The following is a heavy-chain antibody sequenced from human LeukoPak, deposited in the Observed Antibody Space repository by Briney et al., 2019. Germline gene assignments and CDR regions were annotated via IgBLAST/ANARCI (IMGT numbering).Heavy chain of an antibody. CDR1: GGSLSGYY. CDR2: INDSGST. V-gene: IGHV4-34*01. Sequence: SETLSLTCAVYGGSLSGYYWSWTRQSPGKGLEWIGEINDSGSTNYNPSLKSRVTISVDTSKNQFSLKLTSVTAADTAVYYYARWRWRLLWNCFAPWGQGTLVTVSS. J-gene: IGHJ5*02. D-gene: IGHD2-21*02. CDR3: ARWRWRLLWNCFAP.